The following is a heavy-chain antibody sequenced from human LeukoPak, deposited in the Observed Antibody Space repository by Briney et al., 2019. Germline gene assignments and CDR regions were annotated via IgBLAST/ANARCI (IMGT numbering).Heavy chain of an antibody. J-gene: IGHJ3*02. CDR3: ARALYYDILTGSDAFDI. CDR2: INHSGST. V-gene: IGHV4-34*01. Sequence: SETLSLTCTVSGGSISHYVWSWIRQSPGKGLEWIGEINHSGSTNYNPSLKSRVTISVDTSKNQFSLKLSSVTAADTAVYYCARALYYDILTGSDAFDIWGQGTMVTVSS. D-gene: IGHD3-9*01. CDR1: GGSISHYV.